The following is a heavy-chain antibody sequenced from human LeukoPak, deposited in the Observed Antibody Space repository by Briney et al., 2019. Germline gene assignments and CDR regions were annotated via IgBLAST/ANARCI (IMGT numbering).Heavy chain of an antibody. V-gene: IGHV3-23*01. Sequence: PGGSLRLSCAASGFTFSSYAMSWVRQAPGKGLEWVSAISGSGGSTYYADSVKGRFTISRDNAKNSLYLQMNSLRAEDTAVYYCARASSYNFWSGSYLDYWGQGTLVTVSS. CDR2: ISGSGGST. J-gene: IGHJ4*02. CDR3: ARASSYNFWSGSYLDY. CDR1: GFTFSSYA. D-gene: IGHD3-3*01.